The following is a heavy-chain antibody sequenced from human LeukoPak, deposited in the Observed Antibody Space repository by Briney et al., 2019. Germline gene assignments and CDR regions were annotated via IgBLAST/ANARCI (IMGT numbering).Heavy chain of an antibody. D-gene: IGHD6-13*01. J-gene: IGHJ4*02. V-gene: IGHV4-39*01. CDR3: ARHPRSSSWYEDY. CDR1: GGSISSSSYY. CDR2: IYYSGST. Sequence: SETLSLTCTVSGGSISSSSYYWGWIRQPPGQGLEWIGSIYYSGSTYYNPSLKSRVTISVDTSKNQFSLKLSSVTAADTAVYYCARHPRSSSWYEDYWGQGTLVTVSS.